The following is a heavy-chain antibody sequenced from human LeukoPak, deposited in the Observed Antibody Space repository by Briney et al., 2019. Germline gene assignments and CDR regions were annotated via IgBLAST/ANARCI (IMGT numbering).Heavy chain of an antibody. Sequence: KPSETLSLTCTVSGGSISSSSYYWGWIRQPPGKGLEWIGSIYYSGSTYYNPSLKSRVTISVDTSKNQFSLKLSSVTAADTAVYYCARLVDSSTWPPYYYYGMDVWGQGTTVTVSS. J-gene: IGHJ6*02. V-gene: IGHV4-39*07. CDR2: IYYSGST. CDR1: GGSISSSSYY. CDR3: ARLVDSSTWPPYYYYGMDV. D-gene: IGHD6-13*01.